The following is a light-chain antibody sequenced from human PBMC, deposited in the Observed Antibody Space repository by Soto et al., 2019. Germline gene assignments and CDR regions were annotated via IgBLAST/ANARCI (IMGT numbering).Light chain of an antibody. J-gene: IGKJ1*01. Sequence: DIQMTQSPSSLSASVGDRVTITCQASQDISNYLNWYQQKPGKAPKLLIYDASNLETGVPSRFSGSGSGTDFPFTISSLQPEDIATYYCQQYDNLPWTFRQGTKVEIK. V-gene: IGKV1-33*01. CDR3: QQYDNLPWT. CDR2: DAS. CDR1: QDISNY.